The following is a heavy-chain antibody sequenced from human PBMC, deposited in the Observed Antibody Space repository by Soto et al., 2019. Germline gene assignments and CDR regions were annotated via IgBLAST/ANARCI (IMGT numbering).Heavy chain of an antibody. CDR1: GDSFTSYW. Sequence: XESLKISFKGDGDSFTSYWIGWVRQVPGKGLEWMGIIYPGDSDTRYSPSFQGQVTISADKSISTAYLQWSSLKASDTAMYYCARQAVVVAATRYYYYGMDVWGQGTTVTVSS. V-gene: IGHV5-51*01. D-gene: IGHD2-15*01. CDR3: ARQAVVVAATRYYYYGMDV. J-gene: IGHJ6*02. CDR2: IYPGDSDT.